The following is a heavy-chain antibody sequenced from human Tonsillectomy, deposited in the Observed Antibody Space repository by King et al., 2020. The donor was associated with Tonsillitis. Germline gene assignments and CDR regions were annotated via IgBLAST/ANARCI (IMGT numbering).Heavy chain of an antibody. D-gene: IGHD3-3*01. CDR3: ASSVGGFWSGYYRYYYGMDV. Sequence: LQLQESGSGLVKPSQTLSLTCAVSGGSISSGGYSWSWIRQPPGKGLEWIGYIYHSGSTYYNPSLKSRVTISVDRSKNQFSLKLSSVTAADTAVYYCASSVGGFWSGYYRYYYGMDVWGQGTTVTVSS. V-gene: IGHV4-30-2*01. CDR2: IYHSGST. J-gene: IGHJ6*02. CDR1: GGSISSGGYS.